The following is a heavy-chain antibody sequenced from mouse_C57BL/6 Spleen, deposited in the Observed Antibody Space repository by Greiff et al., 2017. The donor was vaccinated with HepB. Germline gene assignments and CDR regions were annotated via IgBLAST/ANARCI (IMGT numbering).Heavy chain of an antibody. CDR2: IYPGSGNT. Sequence: VQLQQSGAELVRPGASVKLSCKASGYTFTDYYINWVKQRPGQGLEWIARIYPGSGNTYYNEKFKGKATLTAEKSSSTAYMQLSSLTSEDSAVYFCARDYYGTPDYWGQGTTLTVSS. CDR1: GYTFTDYY. CDR3: ARDYYGTPDY. V-gene: IGHV1-76*01. J-gene: IGHJ2*01. D-gene: IGHD1-1*01.